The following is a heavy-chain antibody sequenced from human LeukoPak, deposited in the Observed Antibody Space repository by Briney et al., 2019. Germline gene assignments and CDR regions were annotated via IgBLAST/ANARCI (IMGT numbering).Heavy chain of an antibody. D-gene: IGHD6-19*01. CDR3: ARVQWLVKGELDY. CDR1: GGSISSSSYY. J-gene: IGHJ4*02. V-gene: IGHV4-39*07. CDR2: IYYSGST. Sequence: SETLSLTCTVSGGSISSSSYYWGWIRQPPGKGLEWIGSIYYSGSTYYNPSLKSRVTISVDTSKNQFSLKLSSVTAADTAVYYCARVQWLVKGELDYWGQGTLVTVSS.